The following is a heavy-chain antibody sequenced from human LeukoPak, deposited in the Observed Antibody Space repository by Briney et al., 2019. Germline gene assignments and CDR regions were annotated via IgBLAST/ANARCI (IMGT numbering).Heavy chain of an antibody. D-gene: IGHD2-2*01. CDR1: GGSISSYY. CDR2: IYTSGST. J-gene: IGHJ3*02. V-gene: IGHV4-4*07. CDR3: ARSLGYCSSTSCYSILDAFDI. Sequence: SETLSLSCTVSGGSISSYYWSWIRQPAGKGLEWIGRIYTSGSTNYNPSLKSRVTMSVDTSKNQLSLKLSSVTAADTAVYYCARSLGYCSSTSCYSILDAFDIWGQGTMVTVSS.